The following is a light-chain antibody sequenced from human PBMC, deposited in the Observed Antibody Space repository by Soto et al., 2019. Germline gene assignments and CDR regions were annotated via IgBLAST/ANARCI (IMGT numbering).Light chain of an antibody. J-gene: IGLJ2*01. CDR1: SSNIGAGYD. Sequence: QSVLTQPPSVSGAPGQRVTISCTGRSSNIGAGYDVHWYQQLPGTAPKLLIYGNSNRPSGVPDRFSGSKSGTSDYLAITGLQADDEAYYYCQSYDSSLSGVVFGGGNKLTV. CDR3: QSYDSSLSGVV. V-gene: IGLV1-40*01. CDR2: GNS.